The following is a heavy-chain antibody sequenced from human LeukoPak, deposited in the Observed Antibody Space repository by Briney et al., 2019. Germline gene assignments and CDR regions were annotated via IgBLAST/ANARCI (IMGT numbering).Heavy chain of an antibody. V-gene: IGHV3-48*03. CDR1: GFTFSSYE. Sequence: GGSLRLSCAASGFTFSSYEMNWVRQAPGKGLEWVSYISSLGSTIYYADSVKGRFPIHRDNAKNSVYLQMHSLRADDTAVYYCARVRSIAAVTAWFDPWGQGTLVTVSS. D-gene: IGHD6-13*01. J-gene: IGHJ5*02. CDR2: ISSLGSTI. CDR3: ARVRSIAAVTAWFDP.